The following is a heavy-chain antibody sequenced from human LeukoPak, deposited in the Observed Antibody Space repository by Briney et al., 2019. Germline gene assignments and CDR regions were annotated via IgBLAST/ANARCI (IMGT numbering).Heavy chain of an antibody. CDR1: GGSVSSTNW. CDR3: AREGGFYRPLDY. V-gene: IGHV4-4*02. D-gene: IGHD3-3*01. Sequence: PSETLSLTCGVSGGSVSSTNWWTWICQPPGKGLEWIGEVHLDGRTNYNPSLTGRLTMSVDLYENHISLKLTSVTAADTAVYYCAREGGFYRPLDYSGQGTLVTVSS. CDR2: VHLDGRT. J-gene: IGHJ4*02.